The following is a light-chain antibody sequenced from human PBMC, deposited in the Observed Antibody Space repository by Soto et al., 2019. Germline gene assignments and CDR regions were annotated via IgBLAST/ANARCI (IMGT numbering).Light chain of an antibody. V-gene: IGLV1-47*02. J-gene: IGLJ2*01. Sequence: QSVLTQPPSASGTPGQGVTISCSGSSSNIGSNYVYWYQQLPGTAPKLLIYSDDQRPSGVPDRFAGSKSGTSASLAISGLRSEDEAHYYCAAWDDSLRGLLFGGGTKVTVL. CDR1: SSNIGSNY. CDR2: SDD. CDR3: AAWDDSLRGLL.